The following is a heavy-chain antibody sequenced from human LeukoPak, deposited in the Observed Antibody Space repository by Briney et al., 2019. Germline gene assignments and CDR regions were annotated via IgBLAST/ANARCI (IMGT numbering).Heavy chain of an antibody. J-gene: IGHJ5*02. Sequence: SETLSLTCTVSGGSISTSNYYWGWIRQPPGKGLEWIGNIFYSGSTYYSPSLRSRVTISVDTSKNQFSLKLSSVTAADPAVYYCARDGGGAVAGSLDNWFDPWGQGTLVTVSS. CDR2: IFYSGST. V-gene: IGHV4-39*07. CDR1: GGSISTSNYY. CDR3: ARDGGGAVAGSLDNWFDP. D-gene: IGHD6-19*01.